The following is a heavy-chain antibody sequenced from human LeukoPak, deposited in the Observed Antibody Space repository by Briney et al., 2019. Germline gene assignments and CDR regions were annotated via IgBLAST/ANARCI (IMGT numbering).Heavy chain of an antibody. V-gene: IGHV3-33*01. J-gene: IGHJ4*02. D-gene: IGHD3-9*01. CDR2: IWYDGSNK. Sequence: GRSLRLSCAAPGFTFSSYGMHWVRQAPGKGLEWVAVIWYDGSNKYYADSVKGRFTISRDNSKNTLYLQMNSLRAEDTAVYYCARGSPYYDILTGYTFDYWGQGTLVTVSS. CDR1: GFTFSSYG. CDR3: ARGSPYYDILTGYTFDY.